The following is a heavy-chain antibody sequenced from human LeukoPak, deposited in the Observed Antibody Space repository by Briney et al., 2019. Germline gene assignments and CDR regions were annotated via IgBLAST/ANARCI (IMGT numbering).Heavy chain of an antibody. Sequence: PSETLSLTCTISGGSISSYFWSWIRQPPGKGLEWIGYIYYTGSTNYNPSLKSRVIISLDTSKNQFSLKLSSVTAADTTVYYCASCRGDYFDYWGQGTLVTVSS. CDR2: IYYTGST. CDR1: GGSISSYF. V-gene: IGHV4-59*12. CDR3: ASCRGDYFDY. D-gene: IGHD3-10*01. J-gene: IGHJ4*02.